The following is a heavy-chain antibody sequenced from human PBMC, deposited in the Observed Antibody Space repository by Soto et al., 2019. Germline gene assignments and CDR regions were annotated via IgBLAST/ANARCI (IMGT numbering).Heavy chain of an antibody. CDR3: AKDPLQLVSGLFDP. CDR1: GFTFSSYS. CDR2: ISSSSSYI. J-gene: IGHJ5*02. V-gene: IGHV3-21*04. D-gene: IGHD3-10*01. Sequence: PGGSLRLSCAASGFTFSSYSMNWVRQAPGKGLEWVSSISSSSSYIYYADSVKGRFTISRDNSKSTLYLQLNSLRVDDTAVYYCAKDPLQLVSGLFDPWGQGTLVTVSS.